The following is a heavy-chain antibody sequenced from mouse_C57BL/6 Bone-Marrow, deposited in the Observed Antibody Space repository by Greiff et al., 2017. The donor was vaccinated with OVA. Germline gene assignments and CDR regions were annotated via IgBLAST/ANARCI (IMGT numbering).Heavy chain of an antibody. CDR2: ITHSGET. V-gene: IGHV12-3*01. CDR3: AGGLANLAFAY. D-gene: IGHD1-1*01. Sequence: VKVVESGPGLVKPSQSLFLTCSITGFPITSGYYWIWIRQSPGKPLEWMGYITHSGETFYNPSLQSPISITRETSKNQFFLQLNSVTTEDTAMYYCAGGLANLAFAYWGQGTLVTVSA. J-gene: IGHJ3*01. CDR1: GFPITSGYY.